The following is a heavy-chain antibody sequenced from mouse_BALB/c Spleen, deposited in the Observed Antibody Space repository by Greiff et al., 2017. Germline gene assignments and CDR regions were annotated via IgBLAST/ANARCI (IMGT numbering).Heavy chain of an antibody. CDR2: ISSGSSTI. CDR1: GFTFSSFG. Sequence: EVKLEESGGGLVQPGGSRKLSCAASGFTFSSFGMHWVRQAPEKGLEWVAYISSGSSTIYYADTVKGRFTISRDNPKNTLFLQMTSLRSEDTAMYYCAGLGRDAMDYWGQGTSVTVSS. J-gene: IGHJ4*01. CDR3: AGLGRDAMDY. V-gene: IGHV5-17*02. D-gene: IGHD4-1*01.